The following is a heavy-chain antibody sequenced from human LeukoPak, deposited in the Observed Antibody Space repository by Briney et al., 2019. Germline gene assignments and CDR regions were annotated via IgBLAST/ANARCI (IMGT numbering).Heavy chain of an antibody. CDR3: ARDILATSIAAPYY. J-gene: IGHJ4*02. CDR2: IFYSGRI. V-gene: IGHV4-39*07. Sequence: PSETLSLTCTVSGGSISSSTYYWGWIRQPPGKGLEWIGSIFYSGRIYYNPSLKSRVTMSVDTSKNQFSLRLSSVNAADTAVYYCARDILATSIAAPYYWGQGTLVTVSS. CDR1: GGSISSSTYY. D-gene: IGHD6-13*01.